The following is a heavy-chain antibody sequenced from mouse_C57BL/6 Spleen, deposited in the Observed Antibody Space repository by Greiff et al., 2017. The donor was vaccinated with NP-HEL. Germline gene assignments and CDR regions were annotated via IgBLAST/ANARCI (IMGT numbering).Heavy chain of an antibody. CDR3: ARTVTTAVATGAMDY. J-gene: IGHJ4*01. CDR2: IYPRDGST. D-gene: IGHD1-1*01. Sequence: VQLQQSGPELVKPGASVKLSCKASGYTFTSYDINWVKQRPGQGLEWIGWIYPRDGSTKYNEKFKGKATLTVDTSSSTAYMELHSLTSEDSAVYCCARTVTTAVATGAMDYWGQGTSVTVSS. CDR1: GYTFTSYD. V-gene: IGHV1-85*01.